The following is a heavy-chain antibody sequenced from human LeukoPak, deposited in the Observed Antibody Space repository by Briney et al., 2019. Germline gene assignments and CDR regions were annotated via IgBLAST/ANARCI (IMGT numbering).Heavy chain of an antibody. CDR1: GYSFTSYW. D-gene: IGHD4-17*01. J-gene: IGHJ4*02. CDR3: ARPAIRSDYGVARGYFDY. CDR2: IYPGDSDT. V-gene: IGHV5-51*01. Sequence: GASLKISCKGSGYSFTSYWIGWVRQMPGKGLEWMGIIYPGDSDTRYSPSFQGQVTISADKSISTAYLQWSSLKASDTAMYYCARPAIRSDYGVARGYFDYWGQGTLVTVSS.